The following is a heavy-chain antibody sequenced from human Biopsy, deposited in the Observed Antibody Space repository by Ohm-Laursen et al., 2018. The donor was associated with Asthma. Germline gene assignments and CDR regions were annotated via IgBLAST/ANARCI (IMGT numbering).Heavy chain of an antibody. CDR2: LRNVGIEK. J-gene: IGHJ1*01. V-gene: IGHV3-7*01. Sequence: SLRLSCAASGFTFGDYCMSWVRQVPGKGLEWVANLRNVGIEKNHVDSLKGRFTISRDNAKNSLYLQMNSLRAEDTAVYYCARTFHFWSPYHAEHYQLWGQGTLVTVSS. CDR3: ARTFHFWSPYHAEHYQL. CDR1: GFTFGDYC. D-gene: IGHD3-3*02.